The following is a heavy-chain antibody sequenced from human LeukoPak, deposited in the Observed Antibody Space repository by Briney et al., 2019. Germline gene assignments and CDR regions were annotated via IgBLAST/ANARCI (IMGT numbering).Heavy chain of an antibody. J-gene: IGHJ5*02. CDR1: GGSISSYY. D-gene: IGHD3-16*01. CDR3: ARDLTGVWGWFDP. CDR2: MYTSGST. V-gene: IGHV4-4*07. Sequence: SETLSLTCSVSGGSISSYYWTWIRQPAGKGLEWIGRMYTSGSTNYNPSLKSRVTMSVDTSKNQFSLKLTSVTAADTAVYYCARDLTGVWGWFDPWGQGTLVTVSS.